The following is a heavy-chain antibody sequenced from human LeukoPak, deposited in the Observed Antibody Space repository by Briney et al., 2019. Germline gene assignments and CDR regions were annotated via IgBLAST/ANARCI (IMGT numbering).Heavy chain of an antibody. CDR1: GGSISTGSYY. CDR2: IYTSGST. J-gene: IGHJ4*02. Sequence: PSQTLSLTCTVSGGSISTGSYYWNWFRQTAGKGLEWIGRIYTSGSTNYNPSLKSRVTMSVDTSKNQFSLKLSSVTAADTAVYYCARGSGNASGWPYWGQGTLVTVSS. V-gene: IGHV4-61*02. D-gene: IGHD6-19*01. CDR3: ARGSGNASGWPY.